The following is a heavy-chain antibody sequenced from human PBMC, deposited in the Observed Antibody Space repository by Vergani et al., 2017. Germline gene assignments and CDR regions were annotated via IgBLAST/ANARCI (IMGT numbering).Heavy chain of an antibody. V-gene: IGHV3-20*04. CDR3: ASEKIAYYFFWTVYYPKYYFVY. J-gene: IGHJ4*02. CDR2: INGNGVST. CDR1: GFTFDDYG. Sequence: EVQLVESGGGVVRPGGSLRLSCAASGFTFDDYGMSWVRQAPGKGLEWVSGINGNGVSTGYADSVKGRFTISRDNAKNSLYLQMNSLRAEDTSLYYFASEKIAYYFFWTVYYPKYYFVYWGQATLVTVSA. D-gene: IGHD3/OR15-3a*01.